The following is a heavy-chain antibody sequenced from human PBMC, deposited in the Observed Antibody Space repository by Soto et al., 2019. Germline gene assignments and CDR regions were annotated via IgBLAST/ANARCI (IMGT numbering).Heavy chain of an antibody. Sequence: QVQLVQSGAEVKKPGSSVKVSCKASGGTFSSYAISWVRQAPGQGLEWMGGIIPIFGTANYAQKFQGRVTSTADESTSTAYMELSSLRSEDTAVYYCARDLCSSTSCYGNYYYGMDVWGQGTTVTVSS. J-gene: IGHJ6*02. CDR3: ARDLCSSTSCYGNYYYGMDV. D-gene: IGHD2-2*01. V-gene: IGHV1-69*01. CDR1: GGTFSSYA. CDR2: IIPIFGTA.